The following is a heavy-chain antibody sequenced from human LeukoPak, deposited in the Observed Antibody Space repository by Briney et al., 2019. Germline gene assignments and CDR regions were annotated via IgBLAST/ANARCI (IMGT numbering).Heavy chain of an antibody. J-gene: IGHJ4*02. CDR1: AGSISSYY. CDR3: ARSYDSSGYYYNY. CDR2: IYYSGST. D-gene: IGHD3-22*01. V-gene: IGHV4-59*12. Sequence: PSETLSLTCTVSAGSISSYYWTWIRQPPGKGLEWIGYIYYSGSTNYNPSLKSRVAISLDTSKNQFSLKLSSVTAADTAVYYCARSYDSSGYYYNYWGQGTLVTVSS.